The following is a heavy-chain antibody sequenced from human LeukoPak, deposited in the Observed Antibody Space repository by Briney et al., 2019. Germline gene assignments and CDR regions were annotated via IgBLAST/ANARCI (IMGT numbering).Heavy chain of an antibody. V-gene: IGHV5-51*01. D-gene: IGHD2/OR15-2a*01. J-gene: IGHJ4*02. CDR3: ATQSTTTGWFF. CDR1: GFSFTNYW. CDR2: INPSDSDT. Sequence: PGESLKISCRDSGFSFTNYWIGWVRQMPGKGLEWMGIINPSDSDTRYSPSFQGQVTISVDKSITTAYLQWSSLKASDTAMYYCATQSTTTGWFFWGQGTLATVSS.